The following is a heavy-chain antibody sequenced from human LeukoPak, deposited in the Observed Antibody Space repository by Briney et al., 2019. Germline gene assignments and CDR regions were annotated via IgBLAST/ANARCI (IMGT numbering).Heavy chain of an antibody. CDR2: INHSGST. CDR3: ARALYSSGFDVTPIEY. CDR1: GGSFSGYY. V-gene: IGHV4-34*01. D-gene: IGHD6-19*01. J-gene: IGHJ4*02. Sequence: PSETLSLTCAVYGGSFSGYYWSWIRKPPGKGLEWIGEINHSGSTNYNPSLKSRVTISVDTSKDQFSLKLSSVTAADTAVYYCARALYSSGFDVTPIEYWGQGTLVTVSS.